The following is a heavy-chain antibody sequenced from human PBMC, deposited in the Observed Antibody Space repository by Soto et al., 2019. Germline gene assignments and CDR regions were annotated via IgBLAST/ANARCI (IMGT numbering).Heavy chain of an antibody. CDR3: ARDCSGGSCSPGMDV. Sequence: GGSLRLSCAASGFNFNSYTINWVRQAPGKRLEWLSSISSSGYIFSTDSVRGRFTISRDNAKNSVYLQINSLRAEDTAVYFCARDCSGGSCSPGMDVWCQGTTVTVSS. CDR1: GFNFNSYT. D-gene: IGHD2-15*01. CDR2: ISSSGYI. V-gene: IGHV3-21*01. J-gene: IGHJ6*02.